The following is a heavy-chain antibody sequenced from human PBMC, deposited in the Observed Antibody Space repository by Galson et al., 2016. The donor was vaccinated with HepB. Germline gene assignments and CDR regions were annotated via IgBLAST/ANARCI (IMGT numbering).Heavy chain of an antibody. CDR1: GYPFINYG. Sequence: SVKVSCKASGYPFINYGINWLRQAPGQGLEWMGWISVNNGNTNYAQKYQDRVTLTRDTSTSTVYMEVGSLRYDDTATYYCARDRLKYFDSWSGTGGAFDIWGQGTMVTVSS. CDR2: ISVNNGNT. D-gene: IGHD3-3*01. J-gene: IGHJ3*02. V-gene: IGHV1-18*01. CDR3: ARDRLKYFDSWSGTGGAFDI.